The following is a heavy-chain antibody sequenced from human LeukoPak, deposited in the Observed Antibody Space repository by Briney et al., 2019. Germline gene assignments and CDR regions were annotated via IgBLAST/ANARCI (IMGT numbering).Heavy chain of an antibody. CDR3: ARDSRLPYSSSSFGWVWFDP. D-gene: IGHD6-6*01. CDR1: GGTFSSYA. Sequence: SVKVSCKASGGTFSSYAISWVRQAPGQGLEWMGGIIPIFGTANYAQKFQGRVTITTDESTRTAYMELSSLRSEDTAVYYCARDSRLPYSSSSFGWVWFDPWGQGTLVTVSS. J-gene: IGHJ5*02. CDR2: IIPIFGTA. V-gene: IGHV1-69*05.